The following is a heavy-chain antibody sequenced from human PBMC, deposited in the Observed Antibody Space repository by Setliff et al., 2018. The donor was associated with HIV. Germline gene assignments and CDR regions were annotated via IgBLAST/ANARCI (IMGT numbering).Heavy chain of an antibody. J-gene: IGHJ3*01. CDR3: VRDPGGIFDAFDV. V-gene: IGHV3-48*02. CDR2: ISSSSSSI. CDR1: EFTFSSYA. D-gene: IGHD3-3*01. Sequence: GESLKISCAASEFTFSSYAMSWVRQAPGKGLEWVSYISSSSSSIYYGDSVKGRFTIPRDNAKNSLDLEMHSLTDEDTAVYYCVRDPGGIFDAFDVWGQGTMVTVSS.